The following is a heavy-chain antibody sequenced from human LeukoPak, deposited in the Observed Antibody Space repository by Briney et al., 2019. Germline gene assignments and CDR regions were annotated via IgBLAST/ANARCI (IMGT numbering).Heavy chain of an antibody. V-gene: IGHV1-69*13. Sequence: GASVKVSCKASGGTFSSYAISWVRQAPGQGLEWMGGIIPIFGTANYAQKFQGRVTITADESTSTAYMELSSLRSEDTAVYYCALQRTLWQQLLDYWGQGTLVTVSS. CDR1: GGTFSSYA. J-gene: IGHJ4*02. D-gene: IGHD6-13*01. CDR2: IIPIFGTA. CDR3: ALQRTLWQQLLDY.